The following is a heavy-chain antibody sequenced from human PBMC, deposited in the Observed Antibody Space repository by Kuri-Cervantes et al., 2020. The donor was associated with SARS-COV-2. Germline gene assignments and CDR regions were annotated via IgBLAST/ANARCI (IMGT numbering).Heavy chain of an antibody. V-gene: IGHV1-18*01. CDR1: GYTFTSFG. J-gene: IGHJ3*02. Sequence: ASVKVSCKTSGYTFTSFGTTWVRPAPGQGLEWLGWISGYSGNTDYAQRVQARLILTRDISTSTAYMELRSLRSDDRAVYYCARVFTAPSGTDAFDIWGQGTMVTVSS. CDR2: ISGYSGNT. D-gene: IGHD2-15*01. CDR3: ARVFTAPSGTDAFDI.